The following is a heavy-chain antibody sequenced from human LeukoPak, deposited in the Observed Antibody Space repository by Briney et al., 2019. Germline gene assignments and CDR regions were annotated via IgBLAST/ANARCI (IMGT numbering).Heavy chain of an antibody. CDR3: ARDPILLWFGELSKGYYFDY. J-gene: IGHJ4*02. CDR2: INPNSGGT. CDR1: GYTFTGYY. D-gene: IGHD3-10*01. Sequence: ASVKVSCKASGYTFTGYYMHWVRQAPGQGLEWMGWINPNSGGTNYAQKFQGRVTMTRDTSISTAYMELSRLRSDDTAVYYCARDPILLWFGELSKGYYFDYWGQGTLVTVSS. V-gene: IGHV1-2*02.